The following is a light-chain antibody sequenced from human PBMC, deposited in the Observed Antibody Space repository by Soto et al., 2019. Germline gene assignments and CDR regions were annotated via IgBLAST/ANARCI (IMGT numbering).Light chain of an antibody. CDR3: QSYDSSLRGHAV. Sequence: QSVLTQPPSVSGAPGQRVTISCTGRSSNIGAGYDVHWYQQLPGTAPKLLIYGNSNRPSGVPDRFSGSKSGTSASLAITGLQAEDEADYYCQSYDSSLRGHAVFGGGTQLTVL. CDR1: SSNIGAGYD. CDR2: GNS. J-gene: IGLJ7*01. V-gene: IGLV1-40*01.